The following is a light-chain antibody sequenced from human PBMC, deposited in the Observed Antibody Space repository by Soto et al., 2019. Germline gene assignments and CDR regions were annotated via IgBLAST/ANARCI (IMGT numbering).Light chain of an antibody. CDR3: QQRSNWPST. CDR1: QSVSSY. Sequence: EIVLTQSPATLSLSPGERAALSCRAIQSVSSYLAWYQQKPGQVPRLLIYDASKRAPGIPARFTGSGSGTDFTLIISRLEPEDFAVYFCQQRSNWPSTFGGGTKVEI. J-gene: IGKJ4*01. CDR2: DAS. V-gene: IGKV3-11*01.